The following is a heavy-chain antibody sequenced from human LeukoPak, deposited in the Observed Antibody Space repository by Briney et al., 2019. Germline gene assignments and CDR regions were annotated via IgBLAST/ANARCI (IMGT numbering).Heavy chain of an antibody. CDR1: GFIFSTYG. D-gene: IGHD3-22*01. CDR2: LRSDGTDH. CDR3: GKHDSSSYY. V-gene: IGHV3-30*02. J-gene: IGHJ4*02. Sequence: GGSLTLSCAASGFIFSTYGMHWVRQAPGKGLEGVAFLRSDGTDHHYADSVQGRFTISRDNSKSTLFLQMNSLRAEDTAVYYCGKHDSSSYYWGQGTLVTVSS.